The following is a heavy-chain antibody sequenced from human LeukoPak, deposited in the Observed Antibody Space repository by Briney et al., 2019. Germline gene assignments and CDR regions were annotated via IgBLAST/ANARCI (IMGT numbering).Heavy chain of an antibody. D-gene: IGHD3-16*01. V-gene: IGHV3-23*01. CDR2: ISGSGDNT. CDR1: GFTFSNYA. J-gene: IGHJ4*02. Sequence: GGSLRLSCAASGFTFSNYAMMWVRQAPGKGLEWVSGISGSGDNTKYADSVKGRFTISRDNSKNTLYLQLNSLKVEDTAVYYCGSLRLLWGQGTLVTASS. CDR3: GSLRLL.